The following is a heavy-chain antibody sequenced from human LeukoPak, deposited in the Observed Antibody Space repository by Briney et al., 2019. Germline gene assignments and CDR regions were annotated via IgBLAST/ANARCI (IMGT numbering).Heavy chain of an antibody. CDR1: GFTFSSYA. CDR3: AREGWELPDAFDI. CDR2: ISYDGSNK. V-gene: IGHV3-30-3*01. D-gene: IGHD1-26*01. J-gene: IGHJ3*02. Sequence: GGSLRLSCAASGFTFSSYAMHWVRQAPGKGLEWVAVISYDGSNKYYADSVKGRFTISRDNSKNTLYLQVNSLRAEDTAVYYCAREGWELPDAFDIWGQGTMVTVSS.